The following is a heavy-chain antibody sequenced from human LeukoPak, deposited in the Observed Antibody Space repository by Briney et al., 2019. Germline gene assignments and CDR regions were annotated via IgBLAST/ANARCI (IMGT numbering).Heavy chain of an antibody. CDR2: ITSTSSYI. CDR3: AKDLSRVVGAMRGPGWFDP. CDR1: GFTFTSYS. Sequence: PGGSLRLSCAASGFTFTSYSMNWVRQAPGKGLEWVSSITSTSSYIYYADSVKGRFAISRDNAKNSLYLQMNSLRAEDTAVYYCAKDLSRVVGAMRGPGWFDPWGQGTLVTVSS. D-gene: IGHD1-26*01. V-gene: IGHV3-21*04. J-gene: IGHJ5*02.